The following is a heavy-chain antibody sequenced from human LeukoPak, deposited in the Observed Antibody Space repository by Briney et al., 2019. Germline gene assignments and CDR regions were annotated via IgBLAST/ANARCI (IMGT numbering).Heavy chain of an antibody. J-gene: IGHJ6*02. CDR3: ARPGGYNRNYYYYGMDV. D-gene: IGHD5-24*01. Sequence: SETLSLTCTVSGGSISSYYWSWIRQPPGKGLEWIGYIYYSGSTNYNPSLKSRVTISVDTSKNQFSPKLSSVTAADTAVYYCARPGGYNRNYYYYGMDVWGQGTTVTVSS. CDR2: IYYSGST. V-gene: IGHV4-59*01. CDR1: GGSISSYY.